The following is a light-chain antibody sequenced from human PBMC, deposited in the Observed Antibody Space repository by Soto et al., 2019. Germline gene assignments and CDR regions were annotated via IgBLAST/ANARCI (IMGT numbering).Light chain of an antibody. CDR1: QTVSSNY. CDR2: GAS. CDR3: QQYTGPPTT. V-gene: IGKV3-20*01. J-gene: IGKJ5*01. Sequence: EISLTQSPDNLYLSPGERATLSCRASQTVSSNYLAWCQQRPGQAPRLLIYGASTRAAGIPDRFSGSGSGTDFTLTITRLEPEDSAVYFCQQYTGPPTTFGQGTRLEIK.